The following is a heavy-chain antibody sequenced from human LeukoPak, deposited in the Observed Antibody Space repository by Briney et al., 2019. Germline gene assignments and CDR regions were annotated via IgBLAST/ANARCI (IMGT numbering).Heavy chain of an antibody. J-gene: IGHJ4*02. Sequence: SVKVSCKASGGTFSSYAISWVRQAPGQGLEWMGRIIPIFGTANYAQKFQGRVTITTDESTSTAYMELSSLRSEDTAVYYCARDSPYYYDSSDPGGIDYWGQGTLVTVSS. D-gene: IGHD3-22*01. CDR3: ARDSPYYYDSSDPGGIDY. CDR2: IIPIFGTA. CDR1: GGTFSSYA. V-gene: IGHV1-69*05.